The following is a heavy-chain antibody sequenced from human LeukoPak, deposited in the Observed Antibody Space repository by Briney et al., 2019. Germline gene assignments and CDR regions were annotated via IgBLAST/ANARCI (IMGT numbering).Heavy chain of an antibody. CDR1: GFSVSSTY. D-gene: IGHD3-9*01. V-gene: IGHV3-53*01. Sequence: GGSLRLSCAASGFSVSSTYMSWVRQAPGKGLEWVSIIYSGGNTYYADSVRGRFTISRDSSKNTLSLQLSSLRADDTAVYYCVRHDDALTNYSFDYWGQGTLGTVSS. CDR3: VRHDDALTNYSFDY. CDR2: IYSGGNT. J-gene: IGHJ4*02.